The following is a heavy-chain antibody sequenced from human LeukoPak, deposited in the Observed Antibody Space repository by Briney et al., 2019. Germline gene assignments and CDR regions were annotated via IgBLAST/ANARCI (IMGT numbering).Heavy chain of an antibody. CDR1: GGSISSGGYY. V-gene: IGHV4-30-2*01. J-gene: IGHJ4*02. CDR2: IYHSGST. Sequence: SETLSLTCTVSGGSISSGGYYWSWIRQPPGKGLEWIGYIYHSGSTYYNPSLKSRVTISVDRSKNQFSLKLSSVTAADTAVYYCASRPQYCSSTSCPDYWGQGTLVTVSS. D-gene: IGHD2-2*01. CDR3: ASRPQYCSSTSCPDY.